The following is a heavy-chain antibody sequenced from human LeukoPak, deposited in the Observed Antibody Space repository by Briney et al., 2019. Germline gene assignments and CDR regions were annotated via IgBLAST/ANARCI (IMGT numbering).Heavy chain of an antibody. D-gene: IGHD5-18*01. CDR1: GFTFSSYA. V-gene: IGHV3-23*01. J-gene: IGHJ4*02. Sequence: GGSLRLSCAASGFTFSSYAMSWVRQAPGKGLECVSANSGDSGVTYYIDSVKGRFTISRDNAKNTLYLQMNSLRAEDTAVYYCARGYFHGSIDYWGQGTLVTVSS. CDR3: ARGYFHGSIDY. CDR2: NSGDSGVT.